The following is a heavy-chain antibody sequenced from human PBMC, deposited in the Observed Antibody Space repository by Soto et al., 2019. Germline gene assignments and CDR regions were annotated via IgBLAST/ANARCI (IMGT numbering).Heavy chain of an antibody. CDR1: GGTFSSYT. CDR3: ARDSSSWYSNYYYGMDV. CDR2: IIPILGIA. D-gene: IGHD6-13*01. J-gene: IGHJ6*02. V-gene: IGHV1-69*08. Sequence: QVQLVQSGAEVKKPGSSVKVSCKASGGTFSSYTISWVRQAPGQGLEWMGRIIPILGIANYAQKFQGRVTSTAXXSXSXXYMELSSLRSEDTAVYYCARDSSSWYSNYYYGMDVWGQGTTVTVSS.